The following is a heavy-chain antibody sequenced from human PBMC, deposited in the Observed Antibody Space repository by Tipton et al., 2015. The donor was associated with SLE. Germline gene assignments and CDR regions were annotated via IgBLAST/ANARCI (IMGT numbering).Heavy chain of an antibody. CDR3: ARDFRNITLFEY. J-gene: IGHJ4*02. Sequence: SLRLSCTASGFTFSKFWMYWVRQAPGKGLVWGSRINNDGSSTIYADSVKGRFTISRDNANNMLYLQMNSLRGEDTAVYYCARDFRNITLFEYWGQGTLVTVSS. V-gene: IGHV3-74*01. CDR1: GFTFSKFW. CDR2: INNDGSST. D-gene: IGHD2/OR15-2a*01.